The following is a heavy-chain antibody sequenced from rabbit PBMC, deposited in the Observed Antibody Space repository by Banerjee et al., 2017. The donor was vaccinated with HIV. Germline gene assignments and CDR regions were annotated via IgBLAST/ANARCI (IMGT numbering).Heavy chain of an antibody. CDR1: GFSFSSNA. CDR2: INSSSRNI. V-gene: IGHV1S45*01. D-gene: IGHD4-1*01. CDR3: ARDLAGVIGWNFGL. Sequence: QEQLEESGGDLVKPGASLTLTCTASGFSFSSNAMCWVRQAPGKGLEWIGCINSSSRNIVYASWAKGRFTISKTSSTTVTLQMTSLTAADTATYFCARDLAGVIGWNFGLWGPGTLVTVS. J-gene: IGHJ4*01.